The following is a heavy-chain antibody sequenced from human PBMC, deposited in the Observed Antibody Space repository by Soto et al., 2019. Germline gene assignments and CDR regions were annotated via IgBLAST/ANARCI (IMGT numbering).Heavy chain of an antibody. Sequence: GGSLRLSCAASGFTFSNYAMSWVRQAPGEGLEWVSAIGGGGYTIYYADSVKGRFTISRDNSKSTLYLQMNSLRADDTAVYYCAKARSGYDPFDCWGQGTLVTVSS. CDR1: GFTFSNYA. J-gene: IGHJ4*02. V-gene: IGHV3-23*01. CDR2: IGGGGYTI. CDR3: AKARSGYDPFDC. D-gene: IGHD5-12*01.